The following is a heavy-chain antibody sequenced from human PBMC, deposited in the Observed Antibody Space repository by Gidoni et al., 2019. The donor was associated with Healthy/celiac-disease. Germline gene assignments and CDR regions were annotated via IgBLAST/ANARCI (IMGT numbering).Heavy chain of an antibody. CDR3: AKDHRDYAWVMYFQH. CDR2: ISYDGSNK. V-gene: IGHV3-30*18. Sequence: QVQLVESGGGVVQPGRSLRLSCAASGFTFSSYGMHWVRQAPGKGLEWVAVISYDGSNKYYADSVKGRFTISRDNSKNTLYLQMNSLRAEDTAVYYCAKDHRDYAWVMYFQHWGQGTLVTVSS. CDR1: GFTFSSYG. J-gene: IGHJ1*01. D-gene: IGHD4-17*01.